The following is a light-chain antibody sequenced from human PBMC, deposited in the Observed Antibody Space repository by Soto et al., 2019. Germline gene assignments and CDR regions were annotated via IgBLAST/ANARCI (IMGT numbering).Light chain of an antibody. CDR3: QHRMNWPLT. Sequence: NVSSRAPPILSLPPAETDTLSCRASQTVSSYLLWYQQKPGQAPRLLIYDASNRASGTPARFSGSGSETDFTLTISSLEPEDFAVYYCQHRMNWPLTFGQGTRLEIK. J-gene: IGKJ5*01. CDR2: DAS. CDR1: QTVSSY. V-gene: IGKV3-11*01.